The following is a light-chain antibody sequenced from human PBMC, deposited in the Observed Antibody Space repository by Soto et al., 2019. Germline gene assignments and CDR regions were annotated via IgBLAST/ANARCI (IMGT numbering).Light chain of an antibody. CDR2: GAS. CDR1: QSVRSN. Sequence: EIVMTQSPATLSVSPGERATLSCRASQSVRSNLAGYQQKPGQAPRLLIYGASTRATGIPARFSGSGSGTEFTFNISSLQSEDFEFYYCQQYNDWPPEYTFGQGTKLEIK. J-gene: IGKJ2*01. CDR3: QQYNDWPPEYT. V-gene: IGKV3D-15*01.